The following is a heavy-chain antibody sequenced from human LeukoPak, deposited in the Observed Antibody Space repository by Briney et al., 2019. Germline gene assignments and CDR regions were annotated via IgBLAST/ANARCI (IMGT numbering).Heavy chain of an antibody. CDR3: ARLYYYDSSGFSPLRY. J-gene: IGHJ4*02. V-gene: IGHV5-51*01. Sequence: GESLKISCKGSGYSFTSYWIGWVRQMPRKGLEWMGIIYPGDSDTRYSPSFQGQVTISADKSISTAYLQWSSLKASDTAMYYCARLYYYDSSGFSPLRYWGQGTLVTVSS. CDR2: IYPGDSDT. CDR1: GYSFTSYW. D-gene: IGHD3-22*01.